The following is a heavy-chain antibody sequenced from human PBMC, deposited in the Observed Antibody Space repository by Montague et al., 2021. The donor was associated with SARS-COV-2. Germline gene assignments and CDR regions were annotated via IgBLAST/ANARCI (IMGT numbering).Heavy chain of an antibody. CDR1: GDSVSSNSAT. J-gene: IGHJ6*02. Sequence: CAISGDSVSSNSATWNWVRQSPSRGLEWLGRTYYRSKWYNDYAVSVRGRVTINPDTSKNQFSLQLNSVTPEDTAIYYCTSGREGNYNVIDVWDQGTTVTVSS. V-gene: IGHV6-1*01. CDR3: TSGREGNYNVIDV. CDR2: TYYRSKWYN. D-gene: IGHD1-14*01.